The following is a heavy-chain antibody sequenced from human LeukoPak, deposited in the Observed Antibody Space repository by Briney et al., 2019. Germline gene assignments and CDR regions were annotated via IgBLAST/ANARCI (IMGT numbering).Heavy chain of an antibody. J-gene: IGHJ3*02. CDR3: AGPPVVTATDDAFDI. CDR2: ISSSSSYI. Sequence: PGGSLRLSCAASGFTFSSYSMNWVRQAPGKGLEWVSSISSSSSYIYYADSVKGRFTISRDNAKNPLYLQMNSLRAEDTAVYYCAGPPVVTATDDAFDIWGQGTMVTVSS. CDR1: GFTFSSYS. V-gene: IGHV3-21*01. D-gene: IGHD2-21*02.